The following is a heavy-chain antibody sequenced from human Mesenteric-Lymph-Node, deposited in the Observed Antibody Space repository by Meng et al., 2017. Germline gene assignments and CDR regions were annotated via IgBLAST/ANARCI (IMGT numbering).Heavy chain of an antibody. J-gene: IGHJ4*02. Sequence: GGSLRLSCAASGFTFSSYSMNWVRQAPGQGLEWVSSISSSSSYIYYADSVKGRFTISRDNAKNSLYLQMSSLRAEDTAVYYYARGTFLGGYKALFAYWGQGTLVTVSS. CDR3: ARGTFLGGYKALFAY. CDR1: GFTFSSYS. D-gene: IGHD5-24*01. V-gene: IGHV3-21*01. CDR2: ISSSSSYI.